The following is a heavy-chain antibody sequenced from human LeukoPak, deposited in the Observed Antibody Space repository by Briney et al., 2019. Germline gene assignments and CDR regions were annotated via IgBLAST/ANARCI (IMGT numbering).Heavy chain of an antibody. J-gene: IGHJ4*02. Sequence: ASVKVSCKASGYTFTSYVINWVRQATGERLEWMGWMNPNSGNTGYAQKFQGRVTMTRNTSISTAYMELSSLRSEDTAVYYCARGRYDFWSGYSGSDYWGQGTLVTVSS. CDR2: MNPNSGNT. D-gene: IGHD3-3*01. CDR3: ARGRYDFWSGYSGSDY. CDR1: GYTFTSYV. V-gene: IGHV1-8*02.